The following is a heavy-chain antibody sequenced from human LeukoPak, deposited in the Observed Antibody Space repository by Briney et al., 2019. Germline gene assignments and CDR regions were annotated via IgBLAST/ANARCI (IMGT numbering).Heavy chain of an antibody. CDR3: ARGYPPIVVVPAAMGLGY. J-gene: IGHJ4*02. CDR2: IIPIFGTA. Sequence: ASVKVSCKASGGTFSSYAISWVRQAPGQGLEWMGGIIPIFGTANYAQKFQGRVTVTADESTSTAYMELSSLRSEDTAVYYCARGYPPIVVVPAAMGLGYWGQGTLVTVSS. V-gene: IGHV1-69*13. CDR1: GGTFSSYA. D-gene: IGHD2-2*01.